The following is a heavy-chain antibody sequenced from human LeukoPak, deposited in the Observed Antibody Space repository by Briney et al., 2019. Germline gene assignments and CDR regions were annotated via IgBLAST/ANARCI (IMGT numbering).Heavy chain of an antibody. CDR3: ARGMTTVTIASYYFDY. V-gene: IGHV6-1*01. CDR2: TYYRSKWYN. Sequence: SQTLSLTCAISGDSVSSNSAAWNWIRQSPSRGLEWLGRTYYRSKWYNDYAVSVKSRITINPDTSKNQFSLQLNSVTPEDTAVYYCARGMTTVTIASYYFDYWGQGTLVTVSS. J-gene: IGHJ4*02. D-gene: IGHD4-11*01. CDR1: GDSVSSNSAA.